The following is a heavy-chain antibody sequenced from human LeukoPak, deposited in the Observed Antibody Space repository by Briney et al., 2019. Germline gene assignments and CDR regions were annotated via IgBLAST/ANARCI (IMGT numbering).Heavy chain of an antibody. Sequence: GGSLRLSCGASGFTFSSSAMHWVRQGPGKGLEWVAYIAHHGNNKYYADSVKGRFTISGDNSKGSLYLQMNSLRADDTAVYYCAKDGSWSCTDWGQGTLVRVSS. J-gene: IGHJ4*02. V-gene: IGHV3-30*02. CDR3: AKDGSWSCTD. CDR1: GFTFSSSA. D-gene: IGHD2-8*02. CDR2: IAHHGNNK.